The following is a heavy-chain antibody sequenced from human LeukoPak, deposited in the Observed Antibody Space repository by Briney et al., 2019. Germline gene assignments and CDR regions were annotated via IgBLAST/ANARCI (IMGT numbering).Heavy chain of an antibody. J-gene: IGHJ6*02. CDR2: ISYDGSNK. V-gene: IGHV3-30*04. Sequence: GPLRLSCTASGFTFSSYTMHWVRQAPGKGLEWVAVISYDGSNKYYADSVKGRFTISRDNSKNTLYLQMNSLRAEDTAVYYCASLNPGLSSSWAHPPLGYYYYYGMDVWGQGTTVTVSS. D-gene: IGHD6-13*01. CDR1: GFTFSSYT. CDR3: ASLNPGLSSSWAHPPLGYYYYYGMDV.